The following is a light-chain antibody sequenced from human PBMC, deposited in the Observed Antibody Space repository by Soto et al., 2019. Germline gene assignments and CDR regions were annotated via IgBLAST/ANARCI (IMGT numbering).Light chain of an antibody. Sequence: QAVVTQEPSLTVSPGGTVTLTCGSSTGAVTSGHFPYWFQQKPGQAPRTLIYDTSNKHSWTPARFSGSLLGGKAALTLSGARPEDGVGYYCLLSYSGPRPHAVFGGGTQLAVL. CDR3: LLSYSGPRPHAV. V-gene: IGLV7-46*01. CDR2: DTS. CDR1: TGAVTSGHF. J-gene: IGLJ7*01.